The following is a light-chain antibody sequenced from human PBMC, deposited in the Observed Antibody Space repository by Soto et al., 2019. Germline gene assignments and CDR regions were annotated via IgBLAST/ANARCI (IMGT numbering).Light chain of an antibody. V-gene: IGKV1-27*01. J-gene: IGKJ3*01. CDR3: QKYDTAPQT. Sequence: DIPMTQSPSSLSASVGDTVTITCRASQGIIDYLAWFQQRPGKVPKLLIYAASTLHTGVPSRFSGSGAGTDFTLTISSLQPEDVGTYYCQKYDTAPQTFGPGTRVEIK. CDR2: AAS. CDR1: QGIIDY.